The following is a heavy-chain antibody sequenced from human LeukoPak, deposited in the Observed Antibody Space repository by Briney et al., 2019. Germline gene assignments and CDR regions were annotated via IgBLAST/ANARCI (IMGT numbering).Heavy chain of an antibody. Sequence: PSQTLSLTCAVSGGSISSGGYSWSWIRQPPGKGLEWIGYIYQSGSTYYNPSLKSRVTISVDRSKNQFSLKLSSVTAADTAVYYCASEISAGYCSGGSCYSGAFDIWGQGTMVTVSS. CDR1: GGSISSGGYS. CDR2: IYQSGST. V-gene: IGHV4-30-2*01. D-gene: IGHD2-15*01. J-gene: IGHJ3*02. CDR3: ASEISAGYCSGGSCYSGAFDI.